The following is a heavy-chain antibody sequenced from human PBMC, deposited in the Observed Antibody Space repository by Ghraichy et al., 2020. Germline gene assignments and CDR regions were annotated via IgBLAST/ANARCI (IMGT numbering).Heavy chain of an antibody. V-gene: IGHV3-23*01. J-gene: IGHJ4*02. CDR3: AKRGYNACNGVSCFPDY. D-gene: IGHD2-15*01. Sequence: GESLRLSCVASGFTFTNYALTWVRQAPGKGLEWVSGISSSGGSTYYADSVKGRFTISRDNSKNTLYLQMNSLRAEDTAVYYCAKRGYNACNGVSCFPDYWGRGTLVTVSS. CDR2: ISSSGGST. CDR1: GFTFTNYA.